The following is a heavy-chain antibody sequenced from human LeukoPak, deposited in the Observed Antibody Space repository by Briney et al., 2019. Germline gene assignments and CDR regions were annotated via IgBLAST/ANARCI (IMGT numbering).Heavy chain of an antibody. Sequence: PSETLSLTCAVYGGSFSGYYWSWIHQPPGKGLEWIGEINHSGSTNYNPSLKSRATISVDTSKNQFSLKLSSVTAADTAVYYCARVSYWFDPWGQGTLVTVSS. CDR2: INHSGST. J-gene: IGHJ5*02. V-gene: IGHV4-34*01. CDR1: GGSFSGYY. CDR3: ARVSYWFDP.